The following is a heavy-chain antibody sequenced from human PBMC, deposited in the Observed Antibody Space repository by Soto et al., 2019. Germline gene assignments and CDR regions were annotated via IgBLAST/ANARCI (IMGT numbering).Heavy chain of an antibody. D-gene: IGHD4-4*01. CDR1: GFTFNNAW. CDR2: IRSKADGGTT. CDR3: TTAPDYSNYFEY. Sequence: EVQLVESGGGLVKPGGSLRLSCAASGFTFNNAWMNWVRQAPGKGLEWVGSIRSKADGGTTDYAAPVKDRFTISRDDSKHTLHLQMNSLKTEDTAVYYCTTAPDYSNYFEYWGQGTLVTVSS. V-gene: IGHV3-15*07. J-gene: IGHJ4*02.